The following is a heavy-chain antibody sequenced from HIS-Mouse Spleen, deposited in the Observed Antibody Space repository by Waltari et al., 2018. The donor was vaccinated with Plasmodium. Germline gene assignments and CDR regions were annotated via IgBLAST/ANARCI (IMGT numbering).Heavy chain of an antibody. V-gene: IGHV3-7*01. J-gene: IGHJ2*01. CDR2: IKQDGSEK. CDR3: ASSWYWYFDL. CDR1: GSTFSSYW. Sequence: EVQLVESGGGLVQHGGSLRLYCAAFGSTFSSYWMSWVGQAPGKGLEWVANIKQDGSEKYYVDSVKGRFTISRDNAKNSLYLQMNSLRAEDTAVYYCASSWYWYFDLWGRGTLVTVSS. D-gene: IGHD6-13*01.